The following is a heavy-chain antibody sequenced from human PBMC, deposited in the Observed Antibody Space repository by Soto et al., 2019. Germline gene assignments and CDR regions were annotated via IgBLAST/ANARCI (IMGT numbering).Heavy chain of an antibody. Sequence: QVQLVQSGAEVKKPGSSVKVSCKASGGTFSSYAISWVRQAPGQGLEWMGGFIPIFGTANYAQKFQGRVTITADESTSTAYMELSSLRSEDTAVYYCAREASGYSYAPLGMDVWGQGTTVTVSS. CDR2: FIPIFGTA. CDR3: AREASGYSYAPLGMDV. CDR1: GGTFSSYA. V-gene: IGHV1-69*12. D-gene: IGHD5-18*01. J-gene: IGHJ6*02.